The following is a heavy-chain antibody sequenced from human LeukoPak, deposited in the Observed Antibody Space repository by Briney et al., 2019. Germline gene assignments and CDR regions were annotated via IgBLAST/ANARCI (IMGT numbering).Heavy chain of an antibody. V-gene: IGHV3-13*01. CDR3: ARKKSGYCTNGVCSKGGYNWFDP. CDR2: IGTAGDT. D-gene: IGHD2-8*01. J-gene: IGHJ5*02. CDR1: GFTFSSYD. Sequence: PGGSLRLSCAASGFTFSSYDMHWVRQATGKGLEWVSAIGTAGDTYYPGSVKGRFTISRENAKNSLYLQMNSLRAGDTAVYYCARKKSGYCTNGVCSKGGYNWFDPWGQGTLVTVSS.